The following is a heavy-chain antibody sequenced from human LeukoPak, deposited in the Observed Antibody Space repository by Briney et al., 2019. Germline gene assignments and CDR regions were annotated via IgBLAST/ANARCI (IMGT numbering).Heavy chain of an antibody. CDR2: INPNSGGT. V-gene: IGHV1-2*06. J-gene: IGHJ6*02. Sequence: GASVKVSCKASGYTFTGYYMHWVRQATGQGLEWMGRINPNSGGTNYAQKFQGRVTMTRDTSISTAYMELSRLRSDDTAVYYCARDRRRGIAAVRAASAGMDVWGQGTTVTVSS. CDR1: GYTFTGYY. D-gene: IGHD6-13*01. CDR3: ARDRRRGIAAVRAASAGMDV.